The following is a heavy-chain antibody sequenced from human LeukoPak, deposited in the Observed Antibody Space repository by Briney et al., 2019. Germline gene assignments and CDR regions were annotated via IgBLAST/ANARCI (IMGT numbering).Heavy chain of an antibody. D-gene: IGHD2-15*01. CDR1: GFTFSSYS. J-gene: IGHJ4*02. CDR3: ARDRWELLRSVDY. Sequence: PGGSLRLSCAASGFTFSSYSMNWVRQAPGKGLEWLSSIGSTGAYIFYADSVKGRFTISRDNAENSLYLQMNSLRAEDTAIYYCARDRWELLRSVDYWGQGTLVTVSS. CDR2: IGSTGAYI. V-gene: IGHV3-21*01.